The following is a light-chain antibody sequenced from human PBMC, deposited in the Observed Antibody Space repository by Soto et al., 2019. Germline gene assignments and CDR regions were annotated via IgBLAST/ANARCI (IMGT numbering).Light chain of an antibody. V-gene: IGKV3-20*01. CDR2: GAS. CDR1: QSVSSSY. Sequence: EIVLTQAPGTLSLSPGDRATLSCRASQSVSSSYLAWYQQKPGQAPRLLIYGASSRATGIPDRFSGSGSGTDFTLTISRLEPEDFAVYYCQQYGRSPTTFGQGTKLEIK. CDR3: QQYGRSPTT. J-gene: IGKJ2*01.